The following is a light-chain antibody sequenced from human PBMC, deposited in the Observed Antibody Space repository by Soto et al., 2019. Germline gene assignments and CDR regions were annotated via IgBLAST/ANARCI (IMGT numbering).Light chain of an antibody. CDR1: QGISSY. J-gene: IGKJ1*01. CDR2: AAS. Sequence: AIRMTQSPSSFSASTGDRVTITCRSSQGISSYLAWYQQKPGKAPKLLIYAASTLQSGVPSGFSGSGSGTDFTLTISCLQSEEFATYYCQQSYSYPWTFGQGTKVDIK. V-gene: IGKV1-8*01. CDR3: QQSYSYPWT.